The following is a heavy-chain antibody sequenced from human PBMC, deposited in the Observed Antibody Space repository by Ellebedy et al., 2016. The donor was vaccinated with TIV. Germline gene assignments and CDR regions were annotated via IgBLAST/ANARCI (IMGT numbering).Heavy chain of an antibody. V-gene: IGHV4-34*01. Sequence: SQTLSLTXAVYGRSFSGYYWSWIRQPPGKGLEWIGEINHSGSTNYNPSLKSRVTISVDTSKNQFSLKLSSVTAADTAVYYCARQAFKQWPGFFDYWGQGTLVTVSS. CDR3: ARQAFKQWPGFFDY. J-gene: IGHJ4*02. CDR2: INHSGST. D-gene: IGHD6-19*01. CDR1: GRSFSGYY.